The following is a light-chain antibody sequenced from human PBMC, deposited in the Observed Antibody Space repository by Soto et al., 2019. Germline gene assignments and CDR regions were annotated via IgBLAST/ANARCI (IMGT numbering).Light chain of an antibody. Sequence: QSALTQPRSVSGSPGQSVTISCTGTSSDVGGYNYVSWYQQHPGKAPKLMIYDVNKRPSGVPDRFSGSKSDNTASLTISGLQAEDEADYYCCSYAGSYTLVFGGGNKLTVL. V-gene: IGLV2-11*01. J-gene: IGLJ2*01. CDR3: CSYAGSYTLV. CDR2: DVN. CDR1: SSDVGGYNY.